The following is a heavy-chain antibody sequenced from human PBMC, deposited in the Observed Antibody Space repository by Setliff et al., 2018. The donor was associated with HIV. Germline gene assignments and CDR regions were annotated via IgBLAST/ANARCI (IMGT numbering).Heavy chain of an antibody. CDR2: IIPLFGTA. CDR1: GYTFISYG. V-gene: IGHV1-69*13. J-gene: IGHJ3*01. Sequence: GASVKVSCKTSGYTFISYGINWVRQAPGQGLEWMGGIIPLFGTANYAQNFQGRVTITADASTSTAYMELSSLRSEDTAMYYCARDRHHYDSSGFDAFDLWGQGTMVTVSS. CDR3: ARDRHHYDSSGFDAFDL. D-gene: IGHD3-22*01.